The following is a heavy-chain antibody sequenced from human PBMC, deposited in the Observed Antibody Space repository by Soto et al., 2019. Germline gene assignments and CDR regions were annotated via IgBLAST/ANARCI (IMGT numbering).Heavy chain of an antibody. D-gene: IGHD3-22*01. CDR3: GKVLMYYYDSTFDY. CDR2: VSHDGRNT. V-gene: IGHV3-30*18. CDR1: GFTFSDYA. J-gene: IGHJ4*02. Sequence: GGSLRLSCAASGFTFSDYAMHWVRQAPGKGLEWVAVVSHDGRNTHYADSVKGRFTISRDSSKNTVSLETTSLRAEDTAVYYCGKVLMYYYDSTFDYWGQGNLFTVPS.